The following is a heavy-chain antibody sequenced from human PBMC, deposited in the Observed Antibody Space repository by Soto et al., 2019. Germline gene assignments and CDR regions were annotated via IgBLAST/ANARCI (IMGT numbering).Heavy chain of an antibody. CDR1: GGSISSSSYY. CDR2: IYYSGST. D-gene: IGHD3-10*01. J-gene: IGHJ4*02. V-gene: IGHV4-39*01. CDR3: AEGRRHEVNY. Sequence: QLQLQESGPGLVKPSETLSLTCTVSGGSISSSSYYWGWIRQPPGKGLEWIGSIYYSGSTYYNPSLKSRVTISVDTSKNQFSLTLSSVTAADTAVYYCAEGRRHEVNYWGQGTLVTVSS.